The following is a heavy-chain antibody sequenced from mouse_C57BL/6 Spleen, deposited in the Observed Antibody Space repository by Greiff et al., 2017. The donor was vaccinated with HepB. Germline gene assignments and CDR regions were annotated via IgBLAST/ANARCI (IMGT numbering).Heavy chain of an antibody. CDR1: GYTFTDYN. CDR2: INPNNGGT. CDR3: ARREYGNYVGYFDV. V-gene: IGHV1-18*01. J-gene: IGHJ1*03. Sequence: VQLQQSGPELVKPGASVKIPCKASGYTFTDYNMDWVKQSHGKSLEWIGDINPNNGGTIYNQKFKGKATLTVDKSSSTAYMELRSLTSEDTAVYYCARREYGNYVGYFDVWGTGTTVTVSS. D-gene: IGHD2-1*01.